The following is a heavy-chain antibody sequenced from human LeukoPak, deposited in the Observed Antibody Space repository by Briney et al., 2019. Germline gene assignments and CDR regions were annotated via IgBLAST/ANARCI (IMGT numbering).Heavy chain of an antibody. J-gene: IGHJ4*02. CDR3: ARHLLHYGSGSYFHIYPTSIDY. CDR1: GYSFTSYW. V-gene: IGHV5-51*01. Sequence: PGESLKISCKGSGYSFTSYWIGWVRQMPGKGLEWMGIIYPGDSDTRYSPSFQGQVTISADKSISTAYLQWSSLKASDTAMYYCARHLLHYGSGSYFHIYPTSIDYWGQGTLVTVSS. D-gene: IGHD3-10*01. CDR2: IYPGDSDT.